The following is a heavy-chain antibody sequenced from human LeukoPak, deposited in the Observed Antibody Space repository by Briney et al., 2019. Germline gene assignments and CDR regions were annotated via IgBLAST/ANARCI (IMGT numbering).Heavy chain of an antibody. J-gene: IGHJ3*02. Sequence: SETLSLTCTVSGGSINSGAYYWSWIRQHPGKGLEWIGYIFYSGSNYYNPSLKSRVTISVDTSKNQFSLKLSSVTAADTAVYYCAGCSGGSPIDAFHIWGQGTMVTVSS. CDR3: AGCSGGSPIDAFHI. CDR1: GGSINSGAYY. V-gene: IGHV4-31*03. CDR2: IFYSGSN. D-gene: IGHD2-15*01.